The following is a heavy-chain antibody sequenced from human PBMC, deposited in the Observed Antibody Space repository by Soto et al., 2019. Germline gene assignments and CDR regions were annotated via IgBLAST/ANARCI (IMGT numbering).Heavy chain of an antibody. V-gene: IGHV4-61*01. CDR2: INYSGGT. J-gene: IGHJ3*02. D-gene: IGHD3-22*01. CDR3: AGLMKRYYYGSSGYYLLERPPGPLDI. CDR1: GGCVSSGSYY. Sequence: PSETLSVTCTVCGGCVSSGSYYWSLILQPPWKGLEWIGYINYSGGTNYNASPKMRVTISLYTSSNQCSLQLSYVTAADTAVYYCAGLMKRYYYGSSGYYLLERPPGPLDIWGQGTMVTVSS.